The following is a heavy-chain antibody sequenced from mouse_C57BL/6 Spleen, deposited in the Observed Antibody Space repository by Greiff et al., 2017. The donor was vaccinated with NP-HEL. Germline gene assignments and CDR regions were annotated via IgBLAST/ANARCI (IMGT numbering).Heavy chain of an antibody. V-gene: IGHV1-62-2*01. D-gene: IGHD1-1*01. CDR1: GYTFTEYT. CDR2: FYPGSGSI. CDR3: ARHVPLYYYGSSYDYAMDY. Sequence: QVQLKESGAELVKPGASVKLSCKASGYTFTEYTIHWVKQRSGQGLEWIGWFYPGSGSIKYNEKFKDKATLTADKSSSTVYMELSRLTSEDSAVYFCARHVPLYYYGSSYDYAMDYWGQGTSVTVSS. J-gene: IGHJ4*01.